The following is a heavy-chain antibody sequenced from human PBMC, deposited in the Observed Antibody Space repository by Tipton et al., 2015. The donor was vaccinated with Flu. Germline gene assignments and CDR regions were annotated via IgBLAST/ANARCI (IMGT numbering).Heavy chain of an antibody. CDR2: ISSSGSTI. J-gene: IGHJ4*02. V-gene: IGHV3-48*03. CDR1: GFTFSSYE. CDR3: ARETQWSNFDY. Sequence: SLRLSCAASGFTFSSYEMNWVRQAPGKGLERVSYISSSGSTIYYADSVKGRFTTSRDNAENSLYLQMNSLRAEDTAVYYCARETQWSNFDYWGQGTLISVSS. D-gene: IGHD6-19*01.